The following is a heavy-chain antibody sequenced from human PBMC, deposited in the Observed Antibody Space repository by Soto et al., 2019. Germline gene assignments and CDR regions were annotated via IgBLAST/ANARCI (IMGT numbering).Heavy chain of an antibody. Sequence: GESLKISCKGSGYSFTSYWISWVRQMPGKGLEGIGRIDPSDSYTNYSPSFQGHVTISADKSISTAYLQWSSLKASDTAMYYCARRSTYYYDSSGYYDPRGMDVWGQGTTVTVSS. CDR2: IDPSDSYT. CDR1: GYSFTSYW. CDR3: ARRSTYYYDSSGYYDPRGMDV. J-gene: IGHJ6*02. D-gene: IGHD3-22*01. V-gene: IGHV5-10-1*01.